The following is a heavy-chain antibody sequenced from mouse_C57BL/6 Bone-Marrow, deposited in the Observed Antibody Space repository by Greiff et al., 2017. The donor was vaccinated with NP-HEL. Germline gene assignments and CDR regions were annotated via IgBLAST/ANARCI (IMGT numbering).Heavy chain of an antibody. J-gene: IGHJ4*01. CDR2: ISYDGSN. Sequence: EVKLMESGPGLVKPSQSLSLTCSVTGYSITSGYYWNWIRQFPGNKLEWMGYISYDGSNNYNPSLKNRISITRDTSKNQFFLKLNSVTTEDTATYYCARRDTTRYAMDYWGQGTSVTVSS. V-gene: IGHV3-6*01. CDR1: GYSITSGYY. CDR3: ARRDTTRYAMDY. D-gene: IGHD1-1*01.